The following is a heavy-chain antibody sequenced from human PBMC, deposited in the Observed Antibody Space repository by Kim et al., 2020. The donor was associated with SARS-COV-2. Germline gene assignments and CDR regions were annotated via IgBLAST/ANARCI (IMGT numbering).Heavy chain of an antibody. J-gene: IGHJ3*02. CDR2: INHSGST. CDR1: GGSFSGYY. V-gene: IGHV4-34*01. Sequence: SETLSLTCAVYGGSFSGYYWSWIRQPPGKGLEWIGEINHSGSTNYNPSLKSRVTISVDTSKNQFSLKLSSVTAADTAVYYCAREPDYYDSSGEEYAFDI. D-gene: IGHD3-22*01. CDR3: AREPDYYDSSGEEYAFDI.